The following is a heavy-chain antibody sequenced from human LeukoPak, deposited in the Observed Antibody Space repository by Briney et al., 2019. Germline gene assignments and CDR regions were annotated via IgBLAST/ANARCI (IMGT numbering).Heavy chain of an antibody. CDR1: GYTFTDYY. Sequence: GASVKVSCKTSGYTFTDYYVHWVRQAPGQGLEWVGWINPNSGSTSYIQKFQGWVTLTRDTSITTVYMEFSRLGSDDTAVYYCARARHYCTSTRCYSPHHYGIDVWGQGTTVIVSS. CDR3: ARARHYCTSTRCYSPHHYGIDV. CDR2: INPNSGST. J-gene: IGHJ6*02. V-gene: IGHV1-2*04. D-gene: IGHD2-2*02.